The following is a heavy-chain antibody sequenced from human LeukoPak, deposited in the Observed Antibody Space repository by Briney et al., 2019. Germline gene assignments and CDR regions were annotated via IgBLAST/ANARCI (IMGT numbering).Heavy chain of an antibody. J-gene: IGHJ6*03. CDR2: ISSSSSYI. CDR3: ARDDYGDYVYYYYYMDV. CDR1: GFTFSSYS. Sequence: KSGGSLRLSCAASGFTFSSYSMNWVRQAPGKGLEWVSSISSSSSYIYYADSVKGRFTISRDNAKNSLYLQMNSLRAEDTAVYYCARDDYGDYVYYYYYMDVWGKGTTVTVSS. D-gene: IGHD4-17*01. V-gene: IGHV3-21*01.